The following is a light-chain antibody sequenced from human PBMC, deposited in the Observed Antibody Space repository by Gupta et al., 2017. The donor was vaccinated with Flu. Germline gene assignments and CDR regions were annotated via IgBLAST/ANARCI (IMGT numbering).Light chain of an antibody. CDR3: GTWDSSLSAGV. CDR2: END. Sequence: QSVLTQPPSVSAAPGHKLTIACSGSSSNIGNNYASWYQQLPGTAPKLLIYENDKRPSGIPDRFSGSKSGTSATLGITGLQTGDEADYYCGTWDSSLSAGVFGGGTKLTVL. V-gene: IGLV1-51*02. J-gene: IGLJ3*02. CDR1: SSNIGNNY.